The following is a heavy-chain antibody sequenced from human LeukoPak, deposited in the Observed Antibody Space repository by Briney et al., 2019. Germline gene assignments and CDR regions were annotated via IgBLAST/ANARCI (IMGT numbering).Heavy chain of an antibody. CDR1: GFTFSSYP. Sequence: PGGSPRLSCSASGFTFSSYPMHWVRQAPGKGLEYVSSISGGGTTDYADSVRGRFTISRDNSKNTLYLQMSSLSPEDTAVYYCVRNLPMDYWGQGTLVTVSS. V-gene: IGHV3-64D*06. D-gene: IGHD1-14*01. CDR3: VRNLPMDY. CDR2: ISGGGTT. J-gene: IGHJ4*02.